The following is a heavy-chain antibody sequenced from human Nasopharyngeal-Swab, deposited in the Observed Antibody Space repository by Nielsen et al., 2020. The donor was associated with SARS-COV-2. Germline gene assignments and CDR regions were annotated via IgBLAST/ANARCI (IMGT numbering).Heavy chain of an antibody. CDR3: AKDFVHWFDP. V-gene: IGHV3-53*05. J-gene: IGHJ5*02. CDR1: GFTVSSNY. D-gene: IGHD3-16*02. Sequence: GGSLRLSCAASGFTVSSNYMSWVRQAPGKGLEWVSVIYSGGSTYYADSVKGRFTISRDNSKNSLYLQMNSLGAEDSALYYCAKDFVHWFDPWGQGTLVTISS. CDR2: IYSGGST.